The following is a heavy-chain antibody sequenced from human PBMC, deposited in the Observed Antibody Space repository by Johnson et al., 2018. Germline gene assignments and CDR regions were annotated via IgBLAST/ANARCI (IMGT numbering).Heavy chain of an antibody. CDR3: ARERPLVRGITRYYYYGMDV. V-gene: IGHV3-33*01. J-gene: IGHJ6*02. Sequence: QVQLVQSGGGVVQPGRSLRLSCATSGFTFVNYGMHWVRQAPGKGLEWVAVIWYDGSNKYYADSVKGRFTISRDNSKNTLYLKMKSLRAEDTALYYCARERPLVRGITRYYYYGMDVWGQGTTVTVSS. D-gene: IGHD3-10*01. CDR2: IWYDGSNK. CDR1: GFTFVNYG.